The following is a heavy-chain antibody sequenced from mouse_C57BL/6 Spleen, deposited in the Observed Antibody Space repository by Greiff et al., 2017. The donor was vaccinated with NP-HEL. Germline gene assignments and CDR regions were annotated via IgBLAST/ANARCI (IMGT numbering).Heavy chain of an antibody. CDR1: GYTFTDYY. J-gene: IGHJ3*01. CDR2: INPNNGGT. CDR3: ARTGYYGNLAWFAY. V-gene: IGHV1-26*01. Sequence: EVKLQQSGPELVKPGASVKISCKASGYTFTDYYMNWVKQSHGKSLEWIGDINPNNGGTSYNQKFKGKATLTVDKSSSTAYMELRSLTSEDSAVYYCARTGYYGNLAWFAYWGQGTLVTVSA. D-gene: IGHD2-1*01.